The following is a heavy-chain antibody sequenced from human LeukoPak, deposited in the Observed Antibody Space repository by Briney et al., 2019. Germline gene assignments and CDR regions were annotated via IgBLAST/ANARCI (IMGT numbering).Heavy chain of an antibody. Sequence: ASVKVSCKASGYTFTSYYMHLLLHSPAPGLEWKGIINPSGGSTSYAQKCQGRVTMTRDTSTSTVYMEMSSLRSEDTAVYFFFQAEDGIRDFERGGPDYWGQGTLVTVSS. V-gene: IGHV1-46*01. D-gene: IGHD3-9*01. CDR3: FQAEDGIRDFERGGPDY. J-gene: IGHJ4*02. CDR1: GYTFTSYY. CDR2: INPSGGST.